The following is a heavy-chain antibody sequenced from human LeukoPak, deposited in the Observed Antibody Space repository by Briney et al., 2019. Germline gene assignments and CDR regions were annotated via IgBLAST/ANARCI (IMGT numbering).Heavy chain of an antibody. Sequence: GGSLRLSCAASGFTFYDYAMHWVRQAPGKGLEWVSGISWNSGSIGYADSVKGRFTISRDNAKNSLYLQMNSLRAEDTALYYCAKDIGYGDYNFDYWGQGTLVTVSS. J-gene: IGHJ4*02. CDR2: ISWNSGSI. CDR3: AKDIGYGDYNFDY. V-gene: IGHV3-9*01. D-gene: IGHD4-17*01. CDR1: GFTFYDYA.